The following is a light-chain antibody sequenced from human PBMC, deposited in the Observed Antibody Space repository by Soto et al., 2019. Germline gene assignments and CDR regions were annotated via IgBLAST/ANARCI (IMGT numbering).Light chain of an antibody. CDR3: QQYGISPLMYT. CDR2: GAS. J-gene: IGKJ2*01. V-gene: IGKV3-20*01. CDR1: QSVTNNY. Sequence: EIVLMQSPGTLSLSPGERATLSCRASQSVTNNYLAWYQQKPGQAPRLLIYGASSRATGVPDRFSGSGSGTDFTLPITRLEPQDFAVYYCQQYGISPLMYTFGQGTKLGVK.